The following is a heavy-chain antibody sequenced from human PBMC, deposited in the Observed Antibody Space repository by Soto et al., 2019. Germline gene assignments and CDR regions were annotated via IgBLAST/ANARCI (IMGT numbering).Heavy chain of an antibody. V-gene: IGHV4-4*02. CDR3: ASRDPGTSVDY. CDR1: GGSFTSNNW. D-gene: IGHD1-7*01. Sequence: GTLSLTCAVSGGSFTSNNWWTWVRQPPGQGLEWIGEIYRTGSTNYNPSLKSRVTISLDKSENQFSLKVTSLTAADTAVYYCASRDPGTSVDYWGQGTLVTVSS. CDR2: IYRTGST. J-gene: IGHJ4*02.